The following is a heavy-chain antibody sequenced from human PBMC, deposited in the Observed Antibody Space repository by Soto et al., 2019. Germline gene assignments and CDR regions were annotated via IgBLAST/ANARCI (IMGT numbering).Heavy chain of an antibody. CDR3: VGFGGLNV. D-gene: IGHD3-10*01. J-gene: IGHJ6*04. V-gene: IGHV3-7*01. CDR2: INPDRSQK. CDR1: GITFSNYW. Sequence: EVQLAESGGGLVQPGGSLRLSCAASGITFSNYWMSWIRQAPGKGLEWVAHINPDRSQKYYVDSTKGRFTISRDNAKNSLSLQSSSLRAEDTALYYCVGFGGLNVWGRGTTVTVAS.